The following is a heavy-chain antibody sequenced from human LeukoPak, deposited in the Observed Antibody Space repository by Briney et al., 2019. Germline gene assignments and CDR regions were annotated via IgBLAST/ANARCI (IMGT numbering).Heavy chain of an antibody. D-gene: IGHD3-10*01. Sequence: SETLSLTCAVYGGSFSGYYWSWIRQPPGKGLEWIGEINHSGSTNYNPSLKSRVTISVDTSKNQFSLKLSSVTAADTAVYYCARGLDVLLWFGELSHFDYWGQGTLVTVSS. J-gene: IGHJ4*02. CDR2: INHSGST. CDR3: ARGLDVLLWFGELSHFDY. CDR1: GGSFSGYY. V-gene: IGHV4-34*01.